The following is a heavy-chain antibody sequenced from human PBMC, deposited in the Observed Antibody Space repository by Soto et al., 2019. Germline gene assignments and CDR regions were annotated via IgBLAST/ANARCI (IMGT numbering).Heavy chain of an antibody. CDR3: ARDIGSYAYGEGY. J-gene: IGHJ4*02. D-gene: IGHD3-10*01. CDR2: VYSSGTT. CDR1: GGSINSYW. Sequence: SETLSLTCSVSGGSINSYWWSWIRQPAGKGLEWIGRVYSSGTTDYNPSLNSRATLSVETSKNQFSLKLSSVTAADTAVYYCARDIGSYAYGEGYWGQGIQVTVPQ. V-gene: IGHV4-4*07.